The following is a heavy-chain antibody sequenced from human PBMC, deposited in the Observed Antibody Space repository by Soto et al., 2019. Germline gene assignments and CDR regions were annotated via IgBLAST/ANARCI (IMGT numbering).Heavy chain of an antibody. CDR1: GFSYGAGG. CDR3: AKASNIIVVPGARYSY. Sequence: PGGSVSHSCVASGFSYGAGGITRVHPTPGKGLEWVSSISGSGGTTYHADSVKGRFTTSRDNSKNTLYLQMNSLRAEDTALYFCAKASNIIVVPGARYSYWGQGALVTVSS. J-gene: IGHJ4*02. CDR2: ISGSGGTT. D-gene: IGHD2-2*01. V-gene: IGHV3-23*01.